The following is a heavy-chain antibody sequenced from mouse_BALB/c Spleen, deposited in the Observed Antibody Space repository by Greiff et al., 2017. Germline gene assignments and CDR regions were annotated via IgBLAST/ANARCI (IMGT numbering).Heavy chain of an antibody. CDR3: AREWGSKEDWYFDV. V-gene: IGHV3-2*02. CDR2: ISYSGST. D-gene: IGHD1-1*01. J-gene: IGHJ1*01. CDR1: GYSITSDYA. Sequence: EVKLVESGPGLVKPSQSLSLTCTVTGYSITSDYAWNWIRQFPGNKLEWMGYISYSGSTSYNPSLKSRISITRDTSKNQFFLQLNSVTTEDTATYYCAREWGSKEDWYFDVWGAGTTVTVSS.